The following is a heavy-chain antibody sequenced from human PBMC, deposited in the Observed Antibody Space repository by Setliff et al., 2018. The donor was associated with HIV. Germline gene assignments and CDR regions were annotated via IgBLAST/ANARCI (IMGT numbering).Heavy chain of an antibody. J-gene: IGHJ6*03. Sequence: SETLSLTCTVSGDSISSNYWTWIRQPPGKGLEYIGYVYYTGSTNYNPSLKNRVTISVDTSKNQFSLKLSSVTAADTAVYYCARRGSGFFHYYYYMDVWGKGTTVTVSS. CDR2: VYYTGST. D-gene: IGHD3-10*01. CDR1: GDSISSNY. V-gene: IGHV4-59*12. CDR3: ARRGSGFFHYYYYMDV.